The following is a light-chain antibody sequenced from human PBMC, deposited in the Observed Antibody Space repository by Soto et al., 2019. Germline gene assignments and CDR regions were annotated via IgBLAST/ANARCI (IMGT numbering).Light chain of an antibody. CDR2: EGN. CDR1: SSDVGSYNL. V-gene: IGLV2-23*01. CDR3: CSYAGSSTYVV. J-gene: IGLJ2*01. Sequence: QSVLTQPASVSGSPGQSITISCTGTSSDVGSYNLVSWYQQHPSRAPKLMIYEGNKRPSGASNRFSGSKSGNTASLTISGLQAEDEADYYCCSYAGSSTYVVFGGGTQLTVL.